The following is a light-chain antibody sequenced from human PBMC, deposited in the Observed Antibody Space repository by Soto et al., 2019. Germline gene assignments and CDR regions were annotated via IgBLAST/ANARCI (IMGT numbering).Light chain of an antibody. CDR1: QSISSW. J-gene: IGKJ4*01. V-gene: IGKV1-5*03. Sequence: DIQLTQSASTLSASVGDRVTITCRASQSISSWLAWYQQKPGKAPKLLVYKASSLESGVPSRFSGSGSGTEFTLTISTLQPDDFATYYCQQYEAYPLTFGGGTKVEI. CDR3: QQYEAYPLT. CDR2: KAS.